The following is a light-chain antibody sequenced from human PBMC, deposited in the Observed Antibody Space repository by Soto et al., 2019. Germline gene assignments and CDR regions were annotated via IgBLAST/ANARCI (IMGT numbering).Light chain of an antibody. J-gene: IGLJ2*01. V-gene: IGLV1-51*02. CDR3: GAWYNSLTGCV. CDR1: ASNIGNNY. CDR2: ENY. Sequence: QSVLTQPPSVSAAPGQKVTISCSGSASNIGNNYVSWYQQLPGTAPKLLIYENYERPSWIPDRFSGSKSGTSATLGITGLQTGDEADYYCGAWYNSLTGCVFGGGTKLTVL.